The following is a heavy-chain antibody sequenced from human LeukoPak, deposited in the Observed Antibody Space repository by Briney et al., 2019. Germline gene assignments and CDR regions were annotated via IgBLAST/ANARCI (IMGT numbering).Heavy chain of an antibody. CDR2: IIPIFGTA. J-gene: IGHJ4*02. CDR3: VRGRSYGDYRLDY. D-gene: IGHD4-17*01. CDR1: GGTFSSYA. V-gene: IGHV1-69*01. Sequence: SVKVSCKASGGTFSSYAISWVRQAPGQGLEWMGGIIPIFGTANYAQKFQGRVTITADESTSTAYMELSSLRSEDTAVYYCVRGRSYGDYRLDYWGQGTLVTVSS.